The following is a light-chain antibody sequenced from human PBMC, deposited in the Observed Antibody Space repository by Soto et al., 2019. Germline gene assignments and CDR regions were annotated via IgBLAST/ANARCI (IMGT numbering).Light chain of an antibody. CDR1: PGISNY. Sequence: DIQMTQSPSSLSASVGDRVTITCRASPGISNYLSWYQQKPGKVPELLIYTSSTLQSGVPSRFSGSGSGTDFTLTISSLQPEDVATYYCQKHDYAPLTFGGGTKVKSK. J-gene: IGKJ4*01. CDR3: QKHDYAPLT. CDR2: TSS. V-gene: IGKV1-27*01.